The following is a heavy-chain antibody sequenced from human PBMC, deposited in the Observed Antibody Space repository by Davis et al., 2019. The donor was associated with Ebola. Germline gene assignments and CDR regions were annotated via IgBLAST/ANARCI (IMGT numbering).Heavy chain of an antibody. Sequence: AASVKVSCKTSGGTFSRHTINWVRQAPGQGLEWMGGAITYFTSAHYAQKFQGRVTITADEYTSTGDMELSSLRYEDTAVYYCARVGHYYDSSGYYSLFDYWGQGTLVTVSS. J-gene: IGHJ4*02. CDR2: AITYFTSA. D-gene: IGHD3-22*01. V-gene: IGHV1-69*13. CDR3: ARVGHYYDSSGYYSLFDY. CDR1: GGTFSRHT.